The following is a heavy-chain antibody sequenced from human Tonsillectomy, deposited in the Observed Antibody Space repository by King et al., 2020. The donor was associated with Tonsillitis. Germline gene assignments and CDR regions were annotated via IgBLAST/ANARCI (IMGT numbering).Heavy chain of an antibody. D-gene: IGHD2-2*01. V-gene: IGHV3-53*01. J-gene: IGHJ4*02. CDR3: ERVVPDANFDF. Sequence: VQLVESGGGLIQPGRSLRLSCAASGFTVSSNYMSWVRQAPGKGLEWVSVIYSGGSTNYADSVKGRFTISRDNSKNTQYLQMNFLRAEDTAVYYCERVVPDANFDFWGQGTLVTVSS. CDR2: IYSGGST. CDR1: GFTVSSNY.